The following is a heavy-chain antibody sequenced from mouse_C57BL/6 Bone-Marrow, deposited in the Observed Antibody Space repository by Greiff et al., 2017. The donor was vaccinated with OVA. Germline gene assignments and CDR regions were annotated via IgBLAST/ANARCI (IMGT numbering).Heavy chain of an antibody. CDR3: ARWFITTVVATD. Sequence: VQIQQPGAELVKPGASVQLSCKASGYTFTSYWMHWVKQRPGQGLEWIGMIHPNSGSTNYNEKFKSKATLTVDKSSSTAYMQLSSLTSEDSAVYYCARWFITTVVATDWGQGTTLTVSS. V-gene: IGHV1-64*01. D-gene: IGHD1-1*01. J-gene: IGHJ2*01. CDR1: GYTFTSYW. CDR2: IHPNSGST.